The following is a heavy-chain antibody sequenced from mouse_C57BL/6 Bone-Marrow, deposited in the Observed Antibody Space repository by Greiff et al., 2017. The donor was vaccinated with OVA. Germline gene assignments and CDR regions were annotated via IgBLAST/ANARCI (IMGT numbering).Heavy chain of an antibody. CDR2: INPNNGGP. J-gene: IGHJ1*03. Sequence: EVKVVESGPELVKPGASVKMSCKASGYTFTDYNMHWVKQSHGKSLEWIGYINPNNGGPSYNQKFKGTATLTVNKSSSTAYMELRSLTSEDSAVYYCARSPLYYYGSSYFWYFDVWGTGTTVTVSS. V-gene: IGHV1-22*01. CDR1: GYTFTDYN. CDR3: ARSPLYYYGSSYFWYFDV. D-gene: IGHD1-1*01.